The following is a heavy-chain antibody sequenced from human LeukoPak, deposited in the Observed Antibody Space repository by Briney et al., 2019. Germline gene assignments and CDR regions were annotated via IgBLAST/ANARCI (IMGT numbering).Heavy chain of an antibody. CDR3: ARGGGEEYYYDSSGSFYY. CDR2: ISAYNGNT. J-gene: IGHJ4*02. D-gene: IGHD3-22*01. Sequence: AASVKVSCKASGYTFTSYGISWVRQAPGQGLEWMGWISAYNGNTNYAQKLQGRVTMTTDTSTSTAYMELRSLRSDDTAVYYCARGGGEEYYYDSSGSFYYWGQGTLVTVSS. CDR1: GYTFTSYG. V-gene: IGHV1-18*01.